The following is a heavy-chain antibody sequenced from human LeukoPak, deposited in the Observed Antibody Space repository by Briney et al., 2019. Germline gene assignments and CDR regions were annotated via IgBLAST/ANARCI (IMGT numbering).Heavy chain of an antibody. CDR2: ISYDGSNK. CDR3: AKDQGLGGAFDI. D-gene: IGHD5/OR15-5a*01. CDR1: GFTFSSYA. J-gene: IGHJ3*02. Sequence: GGSLRLSCAASGFTFSSYAMHWVRQAPGKGLEWVAVISYDGSNKYYADSVKGRFTISRDNSKNTLYLQMNSLRAEDTAVYYCAKDQGLGGAFDIWGQGTMVTVSS. V-gene: IGHV3-30-3*01.